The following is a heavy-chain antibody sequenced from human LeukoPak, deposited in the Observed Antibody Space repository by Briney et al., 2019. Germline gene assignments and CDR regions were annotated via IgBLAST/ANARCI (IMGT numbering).Heavy chain of an antibody. V-gene: IGHV4-34*01. D-gene: IGHD2-2*01. J-gene: IGHJ4*02. Sequence: SETLSLTCAVYGGSFSGYYWSWIRQPPGKGLEWIGEINHSGSTNYNPSLKSRVTISVDTSKNQFSLKLSSVTAADTAVYHCARGHGTSHSYDFDYWGQGTLVTVSS. CDR1: GGSFSGYY. CDR3: ARGHGTSHSYDFDY. CDR2: INHSGST.